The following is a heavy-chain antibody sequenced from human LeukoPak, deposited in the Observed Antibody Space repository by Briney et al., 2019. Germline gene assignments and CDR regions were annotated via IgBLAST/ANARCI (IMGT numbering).Heavy chain of an antibody. CDR2: INPSGGST. D-gene: IGHD4-23*01. CDR1: GYTFTSYY. CDR3: ATSLLHHGKSYYYYMDV. J-gene: IGHJ6*03. V-gene: IGHV1-46*01. Sequence: GASVKVSCKASGYTFTSYYMHWVRQAPGQGLEWMGIINPSGGSTSYAQKFQGRVTMTRDTSTSTVYMELSSLRSEDTAVYYCATSLLHHGKSYYYYMDVWGKGTTVTVSS.